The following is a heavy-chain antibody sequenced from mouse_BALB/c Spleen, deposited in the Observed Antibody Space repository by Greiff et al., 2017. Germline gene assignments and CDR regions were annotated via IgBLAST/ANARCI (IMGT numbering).Heavy chain of an antibody. D-gene: IGHD2-14*01. CDR1: GFTFSSYT. Sequence: VMLVESGGGLVQPGGSLKLSCAASGFTFSSYTMSWVRQTPEKRLEWVAYISNGGGSTYYPDTVKGRFTISRDNAKNTLYLQMSSLKSEDTAMYYCAREVREGRAMDYWGQGTSVTVSS. CDR2: ISNGGGST. J-gene: IGHJ4*01. V-gene: IGHV5-12-2*01. CDR3: AREVREGRAMDY.